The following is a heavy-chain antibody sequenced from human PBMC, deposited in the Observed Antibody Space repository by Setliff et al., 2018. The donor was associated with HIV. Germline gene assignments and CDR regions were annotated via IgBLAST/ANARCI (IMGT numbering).Heavy chain of an antibody. CDR2: ISRSGTI. Sequence: EGFGFTFSMFSMNWVRQAPGKGLEWVSYISRSGTIHYADSVKGRFIASTDNAKNSLFLEMNSLKAEDTAVYYCARAYNVYDYRFDSSGYDYWGQGTLVTVS. J-gene: IGHJ4*02. CDR3: ARAYNVYDYRFDSSGYDY. V-gene: IGHV3-48*04. D-gene: IGHD3-22*01. CDR1: GFTFSMFS.